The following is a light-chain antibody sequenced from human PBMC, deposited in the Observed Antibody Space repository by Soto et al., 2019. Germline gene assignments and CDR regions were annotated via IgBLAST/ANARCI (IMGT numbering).Light chain of an antibody. V-gene: IGKV1-33*01. CDR2: DAS. J-gene: IGKJ5*01. CDR1: QNIKNY. Sequence: DIHMTQSPSSLSASVGNIFTITCQASQNIKNYLNWYQQKPGRAPKLLIYDASNLEAGVPSRLRGSGSGTDFTFTISRMKPEDIATYYCQQYENIPTFGQGTRLEIK. CDR3: QQYENIPT.